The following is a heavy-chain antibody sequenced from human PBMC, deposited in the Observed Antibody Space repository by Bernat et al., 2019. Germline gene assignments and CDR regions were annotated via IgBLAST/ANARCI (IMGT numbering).Heavy chain of an antibody. J-gene: IGHJ6*02. Sequence: EVQLLESGGGLVQPGGSLRLSCAASGFTFSTYAMDWGRQAPGKGLEGVSAISGSGGTPYYAHSVNCLFTISRDNSTNTLYLQMHSLRAEDTAVYPCATGYNYYYGMDVWGQGTTVTVSS. CDR2: ISGSGGTP. CDR3: ATGYNYYYGMDV. CDR1: GFTFSTYA. V-gene: IGHV3-23*01.